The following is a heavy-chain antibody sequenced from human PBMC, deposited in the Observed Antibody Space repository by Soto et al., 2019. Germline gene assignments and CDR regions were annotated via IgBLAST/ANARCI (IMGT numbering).Heavy chain of an antibody. D-gene: IGHD3-10*01. CDR1: GYTFSSYG. J-gene: IGHJ4*02. Sequence: QVQLVQSGAEVKKPGASVKVSCKASGYTFSSYGISWVRQAPGQGLEWMGWISGYNGDTNYAQKFPDRVTMTTDTSTSTVYMERRSLRSDDTAVYYCARGGRGVTLYFDYWGQGTLVTVPS. V-gene: IGHV1-18*01. CDR3: ARGGRGVTLYFDY. CDR2: ISGYNGDT.